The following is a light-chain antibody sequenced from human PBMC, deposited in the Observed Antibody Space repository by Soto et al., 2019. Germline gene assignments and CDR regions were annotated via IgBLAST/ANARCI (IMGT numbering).Light chain of an antibody. CDR1: SSDVGGYNY. CDR2: DVS. Sequence: QSALTQPASVSGSPGQSITISFTGTSSDVGGYNYVSWYQQHPGKAPKLMIYDVSNRPSGVSNRFSGSKSGNTAFLTISGLQAEDEADYYCSAYTNSVIFGGGTKVTVL. J-gene: IGLJ2*01. V-gene: IGLV2-14*03. CDR3: SAYTNSVI.